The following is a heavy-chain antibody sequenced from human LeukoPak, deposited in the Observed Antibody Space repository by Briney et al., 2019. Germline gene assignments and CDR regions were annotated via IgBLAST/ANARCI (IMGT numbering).Heavy chain of an antibody. D-gene: IGHD2-21*02. J-gene: IGHJ4*02. CDR2: LTGTGRTT. CDR3: ARGRGYLMTDPEY. CDR1: GFPFSSYA. V-gene: IGHV3-23*01. Sequence: GGSLRLSCAASGFPFSSYAMSWVRQAPAQGLEWVSALTGTGRTTYYADSVKGRFTISRDNSKNTLYLQMSSLRVEDTAVYYCARGRGYLMTDPEYWGQGTLVTVSS.